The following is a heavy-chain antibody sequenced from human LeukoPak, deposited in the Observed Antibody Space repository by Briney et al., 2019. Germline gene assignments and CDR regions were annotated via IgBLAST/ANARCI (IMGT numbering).Heavy chain of an antibody. CDR2: IKQDGSEK. V-gene: IGHV3-7*01. CDR3: ARDTSEYNWTPSGAFDI. Sequence: GGSLRLSCAASGFTFSSYWMSWVRQAPGKGLEWVANIKQDGSEKYYVDSVKGRFTISRDNAKNSLYLQMNSLRAEDTAVYYCARDTSEYNWTPSGAFDIWGQGTMVTVSS. D-gene: IGHD1-20*01. CDR1: GFTFSSYW. J-gene: IGHJ3*02.